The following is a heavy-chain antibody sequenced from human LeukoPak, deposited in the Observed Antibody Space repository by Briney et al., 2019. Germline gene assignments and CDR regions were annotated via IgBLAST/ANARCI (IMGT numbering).Heavy chain of an antibody. CDR3: ARGLLGIYYYYYMDV. J-gene: IGHJ6*03. CDR1: GGSSSGYY. D-gene: IGHD6-13*01. CDR2: INHRGST. V-gene: IGHV4-34*01. Sequence: SETLSLTCGVYGGSSSGYYWTWIRQSPGKGLEWIGEINHRGSTNYNPSLESRVTISVDTSKNQFSLKLSSVTAADTAVYYCARGLLGIYYYYYMDVWGKGTTVTVSS.